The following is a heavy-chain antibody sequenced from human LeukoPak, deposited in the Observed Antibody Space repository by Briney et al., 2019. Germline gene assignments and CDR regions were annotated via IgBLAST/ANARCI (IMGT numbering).Heavy chain of an antibody. J-gene: IGHJ4*02. Sequence: SETLSLTCTVSGGSISSGGYSWSWIRQHPGKGLEWIGYIYYSGSTYYNPSLKGRVTISVDTSKNQFSLKLSSVTAADTAAYYCARVASLYCSSTSCYTAFDYWGQGTLVTVSS. CDR2: IYYSGST. V-gene: IGHV4-31*03. CDR3: ARVASLYCSSTSCYTAFDY. CDR1: GGSISSGGYS. D-gene: IGHD2-2*02.